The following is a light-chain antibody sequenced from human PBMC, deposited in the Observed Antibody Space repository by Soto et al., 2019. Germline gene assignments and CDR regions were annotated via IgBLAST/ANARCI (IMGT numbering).Light chain of an antibody. J-gene: IGKJ4*01. CDR3: QQYNSAPT. Sequence: DIQLTQSPSTLPASVGDRVTITYRSSPSISSWLAWYQQKQGKAPKLLIYDASSLESGVPSRFSGSGSGTEFTLTISSLQPDDFATYHCQQYNSAPTFGGGTKVDSK. CDR2: DAS. CDR1: PSISSW. V-gene: IGKV1-5*01.